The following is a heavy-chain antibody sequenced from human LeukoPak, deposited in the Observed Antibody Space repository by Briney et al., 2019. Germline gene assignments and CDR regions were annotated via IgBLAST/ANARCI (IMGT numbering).Heavy chain of an antibody. CDR1: GFTFSDYY. V-gene: IGHV3-11*04. CDR2: ITSSGNSI. CDR3: ARDPPFDYGGNSGSDY. J-gene: IGHJ4*02. Sequence: GGSLRLSCAASGFTFSDYYMSWIRQAPGKGLEWVSYITSSGNSIYYADSVKGRFTISRDNAKNSLYLQMSSLRAEDTAVYYCARDPPFDYGGNSGSDYWGQGTLVTVSS. D-gene: IGHD4-23*01.